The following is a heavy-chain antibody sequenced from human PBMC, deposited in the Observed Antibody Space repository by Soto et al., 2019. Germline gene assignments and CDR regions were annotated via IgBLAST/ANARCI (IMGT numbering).Heavy chain of an antibody. D-gene: IGHD2-2*01. CDR2: IWYDGSNK. Sequence: LRLSCAASGFTFSSYGMHWVRQAPGKGLEWVAVIWYDGSNKYYADSVKGRFTISRDNSKNTLYLQMNSLRAEDTAVYYCARGGCSSTSCYFSDYWGQGTLVTVSS. CDR3: ARGGCSSTSCYFSDY. V-gene: IGHV3-33*01. J-gene: IGHJ4*02. CDR1: GFTFSSYG.